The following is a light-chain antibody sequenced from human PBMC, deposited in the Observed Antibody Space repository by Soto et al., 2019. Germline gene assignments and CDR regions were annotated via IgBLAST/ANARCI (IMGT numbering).Light chain of an antibody. CDR2: DVS. Sequence: QSALTQPASVSGSPGQSITISCTGTSSDVGGYNYVSWYQQHPGKAPNLIIYDVSNRPSGVSNRFSGSKSGNTASLTISGLQAEDEADYYYCSYSNSSTRAVVFGGGTKLTVL. CDR1: SSDVGGYNY. J-gene: IGLJ2*01. V-gene: IGLV2-14*01. CDR3: CSYSNSSTRAVV.